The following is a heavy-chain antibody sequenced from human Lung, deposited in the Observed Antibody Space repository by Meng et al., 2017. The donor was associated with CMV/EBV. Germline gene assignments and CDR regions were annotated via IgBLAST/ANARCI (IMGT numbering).Heavy chain of an antibody. J-gene: IGHJ4*02. D-gene: IGHD4-23*01. CDR2: ISSSGTTI. CDR1: GFTSSDYY. Sequence: SCAAAGFTSSDYYMSWIRQTPGKGLEWLSHISSSGTTIYYADSVKGRVTISRDNAKNSLYLQMNSLRADHTAVYYCARDDGGSFLDYWGQGTLVTVS. CDR3: ARDDGGSFLDY. V-gene: IGHV3-11*04.